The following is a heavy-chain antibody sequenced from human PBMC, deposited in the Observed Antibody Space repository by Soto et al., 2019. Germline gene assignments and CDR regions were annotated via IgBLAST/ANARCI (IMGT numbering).Heavy chain of an antibody. CDR1: GGSISSSNW. D-gene: IGHD3-10*01. J-gene: IGHJ5*02. CDR3: ARLRITMVRGVGWFDP. CDR2: IYHSGST. Sequence: SETLSLTCAVSGGSISSSNWWSWVRQPPGKGLEWIGEIYHSGSTNYNPSLKSRITISVDKSKNQFSLKLSSVTAADTAVYYCARLRITMVRGVGWFDPWGQGTLVTVSS. V-gene: IGHV4-4*02.